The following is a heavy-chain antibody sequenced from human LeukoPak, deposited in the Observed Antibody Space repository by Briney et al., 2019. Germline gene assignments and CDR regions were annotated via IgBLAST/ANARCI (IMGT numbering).Heavy chain of an antibody. CDR1: GFTFSSYE. CDR2: ISNSGSTI. CDR3: ARDWGGGTHDH. J-gene: IGHJ4*02. D-gene: IGHD3-10*01. Sequence: PGGSLRLSCAASGFTFSSYEMNWVRQAPGKGLEWVSYISNSGSTIYHADSVKGRFTISRDNAKNSLYLQMNSLRAEDTAVYYCARDWGGGTHDHWGQGTLVTVSS. V-gene: IGHV3-48*03.